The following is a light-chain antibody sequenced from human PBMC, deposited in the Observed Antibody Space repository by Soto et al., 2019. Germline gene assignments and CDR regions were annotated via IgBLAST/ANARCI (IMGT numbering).Light chain of an antibody. Sequence: PSSLSAYLGDRVSITGRASQGISNYLASYQQKPGRLPKLLLFGASTLQSGVPARFSGSGSGTLFTLTINGLLPEDVATYYCQKYDRATSTFGPGTKVDIK. CDR2: GAS. V-gene: IGKV1-27*01. CDR1: QGISNY. J-gene: IGKJ3*01. CDR3: QKYDRATST.